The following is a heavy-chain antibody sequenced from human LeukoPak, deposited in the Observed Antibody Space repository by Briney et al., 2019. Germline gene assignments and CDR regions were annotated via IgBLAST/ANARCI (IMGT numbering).Heavy chain of an antibody. J-gene: IGHJ4*02. V-gene: IGHV4-30-2*01. CDR1: GGSISSGGYS. CDR3: ARAITLDSSGYYDY. CDR2: IYHSGST. Sequence: SETLSLTCAVSGGSISSGGYSWSWIRQPPGKGLEWIGYIYHSGSTYYNPSLKSRVTISVDRSKNQFSLKLSSVTAADTAVYYCARAITLDSSGYYDYWGQGTLVTVSS. D-gene: IGHD3-22*01.